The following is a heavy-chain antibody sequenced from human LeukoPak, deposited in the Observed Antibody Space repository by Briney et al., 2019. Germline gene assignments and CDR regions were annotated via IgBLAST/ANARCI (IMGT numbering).Heavy chain of an antibody. CDR2: ISSSGSTI. CDR3: ARDFPVPAAIVQYYYYVMDV. J-gene: IGHJ6*02. Sequence: GGSLRLSCAASGFTFSDYYMSWIRQAPGKGLEWVSYISSSGSTIYYADSVKGRFTISRDNAKNSLYLQMNSLRAEDTAVYYCARDFPVPAAIVQYYYYVMDVWGQGTTVTVSS. D-gene: IGHD2-2*02. V-gene: IGHV3-11*01. CDR1: GFTFSDYY.